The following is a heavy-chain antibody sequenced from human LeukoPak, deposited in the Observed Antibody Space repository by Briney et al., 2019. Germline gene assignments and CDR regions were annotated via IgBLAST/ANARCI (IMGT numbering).Heavy chain of an antibody. D-gene: IGHD2-15*01. Sequence: PSETLSLTCVVYGGSFSGYYWSWIRQPPGKGLEWIGEINHSGSTNYNPSLKSRVTTSVDTSKNQFSLKLSSVTAADTAVYYCARVLYCSGGSCYFIFDYWGQGTLVTVSS. V-gene: IGHV4-34*01. CDR1: GGSFSGYY. CDR2: INHSGST. CDR3: ARVLYCSGGSCYFIFDY. J-gene: IGHJ4*02.